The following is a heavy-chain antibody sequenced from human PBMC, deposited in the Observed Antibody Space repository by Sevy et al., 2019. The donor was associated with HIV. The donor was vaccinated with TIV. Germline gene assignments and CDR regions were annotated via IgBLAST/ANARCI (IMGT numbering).Heavy chain of an antibody. J-gene: IGHJ4*02. CDR3: VKEGGGEGGDH. D-gene: IGHD2-21*01. CDR2: IQYDGSNK. Sequence: GGSLRLSCAASGFSFSSYGMHWVRQAPGKGLEWMSYIQYDGSNKDYADSVKGRFTISRDNSKNTLYLQMNSLEVEDTVVFYCVKEGGGEGGDHWGQGTLVTVSS. V-gene: IGHV3-30*02. CDR1: GFSFSSYG.